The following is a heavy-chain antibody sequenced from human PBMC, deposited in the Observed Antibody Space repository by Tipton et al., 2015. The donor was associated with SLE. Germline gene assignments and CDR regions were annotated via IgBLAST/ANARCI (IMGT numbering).Heavy chain of an antibody. D-gene: IGHD3-10*01. CDR2: IYYSGTT. V-gene: IGHV4-59*11. J-gene: IGHJ5*01. CDR3: ARDSFADYSGSGGYST. CDR1: GGSISSHD. Sequence: TLSLTCSGSGGSISSHDWSWIRQPPGKGMEGIGYIYYSGTTNYNPSLKSRVAISMGTSKIQFSLRLSSVTAADTAVYYCARDSFADYSGSGGYSTWGHGTLVTVSS.